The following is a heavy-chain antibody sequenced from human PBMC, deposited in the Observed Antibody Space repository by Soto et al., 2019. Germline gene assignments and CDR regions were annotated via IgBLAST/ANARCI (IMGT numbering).Heavy chain of an antibody. CDR2: IIPIFGTA. V-gene: IGHV1-69*01. CDR1: GGTFSSYA. CDR3: ARGSMRYFDTGYNWFDP. D-gene: IGHD3-9*01. J-gene: IGHJ5*02. Sequence: QVQLVQSGAEVKKPGSSVKVSCKASGGTFSSYAISWVRQAPGQGLEWMGGIIPIFGTANYAQKFQGRVTITADESTCTGYMELSSLRSEDTAVYYCARGSMRYFDTGYNWFDPWGQGTLVTVSS.